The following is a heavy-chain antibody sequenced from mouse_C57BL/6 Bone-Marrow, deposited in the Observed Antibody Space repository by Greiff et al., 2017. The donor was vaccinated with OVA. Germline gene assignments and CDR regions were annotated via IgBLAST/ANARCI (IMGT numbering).Heavy chain of an antibody. Sequence: VMLVESGAELMKPGASVKLSCKATGYTFTGYWIEWVKQRPGHGLEWIGEILPGSGSTNYNEKFKGKATFTAETSSNTAYMQLSSLTTADSSISYCAREANWEVLYYFDYWGQGTTLTVSS. J-gene: IGHJ2*01. V-gene: IGHV1-9*01. CDR3: AREANWEVLYYFDY. CDR1: GYTFTGYW. CDR2: ILPGSGST. D-gene: IGHD4-1*01.